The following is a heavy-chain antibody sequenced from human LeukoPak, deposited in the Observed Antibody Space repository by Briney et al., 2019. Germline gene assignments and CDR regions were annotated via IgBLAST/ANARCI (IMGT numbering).Heavy chain of an antibody. D-gene: IGHD6-19*01. V-gene: IGHV3-53*01. CDR3: ARDAYSSGWYRWFDP. CDR1: GFSVSNTY. CDR2: IYTGGSA. J-gene: IGHJ5*02. Sequence: GGSLRLSCAASGFSVSNTYISWVRQAPGKGLEWVSVIYTGGSAYYAESVKGRFTISRDNPKNTLYLQMSSLRAEDTAVYYCARDAYSSGWYRWFDPWGQGTLVTVSS.